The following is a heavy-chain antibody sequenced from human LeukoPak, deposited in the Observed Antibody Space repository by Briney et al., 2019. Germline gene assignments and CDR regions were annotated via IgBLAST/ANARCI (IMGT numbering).Heavy chain of an antibody. J-gene: IGHJ4*02. CDR3: ARGGRGYSYGTDY. V-gene: IGHV3-33*01. Sequence: GRSLRLSCAASGFTFSSYGMHWVRQAPGKGLEWVAVIWYDGSNKYYADSVKGRFTISRDNSKNTLYLQMNSLRAEDTAVYYCARGGRGYSYGTDYWGQGTLVTVSS. CDR2: IWYDGSNK. CDR1: GFTFSSYG. D-gene: IGHD5-18*01.